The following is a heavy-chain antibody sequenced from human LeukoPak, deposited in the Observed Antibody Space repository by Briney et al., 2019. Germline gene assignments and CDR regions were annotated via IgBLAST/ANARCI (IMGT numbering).Heavy chain of an antibody. CDR1: GFTFDDYA. CDR3: AKDMGYSSSSRAFDI. D-gene: IGHD6-13*01. V-gene: IGHV3-9*01. J-gene: IGHJ3*02. CDR2: ISWNSGSI. Sequence: PGRSLRLSCAASGFTFDDYAMHWVRQAPGKGLEWVSGISWNSGSIGCADSVKGRFTISRDNAKNSLYLQMNSLRAEDTALYYCAKDMGYSSSSRAFDIWGQGTMVTVSS.